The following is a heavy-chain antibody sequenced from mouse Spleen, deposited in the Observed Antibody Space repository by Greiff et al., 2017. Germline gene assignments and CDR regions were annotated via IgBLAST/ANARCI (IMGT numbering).Heavy chain of an antibody. Sequence: EVKLMESGPELVKPGASVKISCKASGYSFTGYYMNWVKQSPEKSLEWIGEINPSTGGTTYNQKFKAKATLTVDKSSSTAYMQLKSLTSEDSAVYYCARYDGYSYWGQGTTLTVSS. CDR3: ARYDGYSY. D-gene: IGHD2-3*01. J-gene: IGHJ2*01. V-gene: IGHV1-42*01. CDR1: GYSFTGYY. CDR2: INPSTGGT.